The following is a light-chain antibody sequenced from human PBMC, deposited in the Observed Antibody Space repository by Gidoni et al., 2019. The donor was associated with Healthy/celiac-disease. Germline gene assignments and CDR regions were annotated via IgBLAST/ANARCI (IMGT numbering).Light chain of an antibody. CDR1: SSNIGSNT. Sequence: SVLTQPPSASGTPGQRVTISCSGSSSNIGSNTVTWYPQLPGTAPKLLIYNNNQRPSGVPDRFSGSKSGTSASLAISGLQSEDEADYYCAAWDDSLNGPVFGGGTKLTVL. V-gene: IGLV1-44*01. CDR2: NNN. J-gene: IGLJ2*01. CDR3: AAWDDSLNGPV.